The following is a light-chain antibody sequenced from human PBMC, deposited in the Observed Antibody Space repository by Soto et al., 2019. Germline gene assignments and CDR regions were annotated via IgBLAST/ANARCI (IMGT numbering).Light chain of an antibody. CDR1: SSNIGAGYD. CDR3: QSHDSSLNSWV. Sequence: QSVLTQPPSMSGAPRRRVTISCTGSSSNIGAGYDVHWYQLLPGTAPKLLIYGNTNRPSGVPDRFSGSKSGTSASLAITGLRAEDEADYYCQSHDSSLNSWVFGGGTKVTVL. J-gene: IGLJ3*02. V-gene: IGLV1-40*01. CDR2: GNT.